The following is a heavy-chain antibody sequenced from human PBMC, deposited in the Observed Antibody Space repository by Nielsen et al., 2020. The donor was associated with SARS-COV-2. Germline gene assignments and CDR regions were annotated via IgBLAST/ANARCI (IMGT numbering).Heavy chain of an antibody. CDR1: GFTFSSYA. CDR2: ISGSGGST. CDR3: AKDRSGGLFDY. D-gene: IGHD2-15*01. Sequence: GESLKISCAASGFTFSSYAMSWVRQAPGKGLEWVSAISGSGGSTYYADSVKGRFTISRDNSKNTLYLQMNSLRAEDTAVYYCAKDRSGGLFDYWDQGTLVTVSS. V-gene: IGHV3-23*01. J-gene: IGHJ4*02.